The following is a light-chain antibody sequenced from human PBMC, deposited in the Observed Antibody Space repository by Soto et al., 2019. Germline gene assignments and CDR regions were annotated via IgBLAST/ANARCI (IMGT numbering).Light chain of an antibody. CDR2: GAF. V-gene: IGKV3-15*01. Sequence: EIVMTQSPATLSVSPGERATLSCRASQSVSSNLAWYQQKPGQAPRLLIYGAFTRATGIPARFSGSGSGTAFTLTISSLQSEDVAIYYCQQYNNWPPLTFGGGTKVEIK. CDR3: QQYNNWPPLT. J-gene: IGKJ4*01. CDR1: QSVSSN.